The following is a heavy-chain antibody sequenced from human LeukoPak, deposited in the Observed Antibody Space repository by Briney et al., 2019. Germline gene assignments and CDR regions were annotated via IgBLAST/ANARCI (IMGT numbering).Heavy chain of an antibody. CDR3: ARSLDPYPYDY. CDR1: GVSISTDY. V-gene: IGHV4-59*13. Sequence: SETLSLTCTVSGVSISTDYWTWVRQSPGEGLEWIGYIHYSGNTSYNPSLKSRVTISVDTSKNQFSLKLTSVTSADTAVYYCARSLDPYPYDYWGQGTLVTISS. J-gene: IGHJ4*02. CDR2: IHYSGNT.